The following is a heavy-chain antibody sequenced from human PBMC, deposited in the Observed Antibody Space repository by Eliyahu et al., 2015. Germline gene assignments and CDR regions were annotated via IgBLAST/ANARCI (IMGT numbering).Heavy chain of an antibody. V-gene: IGHV3-74*01. D-gene: IGHD2-15*01. CDR3: ARVVVVDGTGAFDI. Sequence: EVQLVESGGGLVQPGGSLSLXCXXSGFTFSSHWMHWVRQAPGKGLLWVSRINSDGSRTTFADSVKGRFTVSRDNAKNTLYLQMNSLRAEDTAVYYCARVVVVDGTGAFDIWGQGTMVTVSS. CDR2: INSDGSRT. J-gene: IGHJ3*02. CDR1: GFTFSSHW.